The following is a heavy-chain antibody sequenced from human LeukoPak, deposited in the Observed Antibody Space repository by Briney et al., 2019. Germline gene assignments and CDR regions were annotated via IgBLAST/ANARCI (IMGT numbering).Heavy chain of an antibody. Sequence: GGSLRLSCAASGFTFSSYNMSWVRQAPGKGLEWVANIKQDGSEKYCVDSVKGRFTISRDNAKNSLYLQMNSLRAEDTAVYYCARETDCSSTSCYDDAFGIWGQGTMVTVSS. D-gene: IGHD2-2*01. CDR1: GFTFSSYN. CDR3: ARETDCSSTSCYDDAFGI. J-gene: IGHJ3*02. CDR2: IKQDGSEK. V-gene: IGHV3-7*01.